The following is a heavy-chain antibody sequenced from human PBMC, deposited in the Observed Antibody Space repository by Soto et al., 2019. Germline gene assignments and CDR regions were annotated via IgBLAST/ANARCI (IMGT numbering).Heavy chain of an antibody. CDR1: GYAFTTYG. J-gene: IGHJ4*02. V-gene: IGHV1-18*01. CDR2: ISAHNGNP. Sequence: QVHLVQSGAEVKKPGASVKVSCQGSGYAFTTYGITWVRQAPGQGLEWMGWISAHNGNPNYAQKLQGRVTVTRDTSTSTAYMELRSLRYDDTAVYYCARGRDGDYCGQGALVTVSS. D-gene: IGHD6-6*01. CDR3: ARGRDGDY.